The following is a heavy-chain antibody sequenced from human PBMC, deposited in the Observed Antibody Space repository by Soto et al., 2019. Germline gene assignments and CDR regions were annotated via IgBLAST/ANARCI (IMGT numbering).Heavy chain of an antibody. Sequence: ASETLSLTCAVYGGSFSGYYWSWIRQPPGKGLEWIGEINHSGSTNYNPSLKSRVTISVDTSKNQFSLKLSSVTAADTAVYYCARGYSSSSGPNWFDPWGQGTLVNVSS. CDR3: ARGYSSSSGPNWFDP. CDR1: GGSFSGYY. CDR2: INHSGST. J-gene: IGHJ5*02. D-gene: IGHD6-6*01. V-gene: IGHV4-34*01.